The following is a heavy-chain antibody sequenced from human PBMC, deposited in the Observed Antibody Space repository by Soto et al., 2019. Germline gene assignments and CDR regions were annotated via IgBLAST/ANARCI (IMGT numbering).Heavy chain of an antibody. D-gene: IGHD2-15*01. CDR3: ARGQVVAAPH. CDR2: IYHSGST. CDR1: GGSISSGGYS. J-gene: IGHJ4*02. V-gene: IGHV4-30-2*01. Sequence: PSETLSLTCAVSGGSISSGGYSWSWIRQPPGKGLEWIGYIYHSGSTYYNPSLKSRVTISVDRSKNQFSLKLSSVTAADTAVYYCARGQVVAAPHWGQGTLVTVSS.